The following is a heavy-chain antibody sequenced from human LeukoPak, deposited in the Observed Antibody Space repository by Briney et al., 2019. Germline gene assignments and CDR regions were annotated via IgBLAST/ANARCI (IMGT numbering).Heavy chain of an antibody. CDR2: ISSDGIHT. D-gene: IGHD6-6*01. CDR3: SKDRRRSSFDY. J-gene: IGHJ4*02. Sequence: GGSLRLSCAASGFTFSSNTMNWVRQAPGKGLEWVSSISSDGIHTFYADPVKGRFTISRDNAKNSLYLQMNSLRDEDTAVYYCSKDRRRSSFDYWGQGIPVTVSS. V-gene: IGHV3-21*01. CDR1: GFTFSSNT.